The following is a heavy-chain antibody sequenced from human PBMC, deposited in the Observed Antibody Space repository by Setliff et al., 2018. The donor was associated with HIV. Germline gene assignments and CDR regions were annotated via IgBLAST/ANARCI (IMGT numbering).Heavy chain of an antibody. V-gene: IGHV4-61*02. Sequence: SETLSLTCSVSGGSISKGSYYWNWIRQPAGKGLEWIGRISTSGSTNYNPSLKSRVTISLDTSKNQFSLKLSSVTAADTAVYYCTRDHNYGFYYWGQGTLVTVSS. CDR3: TRDHNYGFYY. D-gene: IGHD3-10*01. CDR2: ISTSGST. J-gene: IGHJ4*02. CDR1: GGSISKGSYY.